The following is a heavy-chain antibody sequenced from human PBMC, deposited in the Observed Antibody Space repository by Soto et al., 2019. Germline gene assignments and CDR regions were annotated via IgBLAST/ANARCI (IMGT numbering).Heavy chain of an antibody. J-gene: IGHJ5*02. V-gene: IGHV1-18*01. CDR1: GYTFTSYG. D-gene: IGHD3-3*01. CDR2: ISAYNGNT. CDR3: ARVPGPYYDFCCCYSTSLNPNWFLP. Sequence: ASVKVSCKASGYTFTSYGISWVRQAPGQGLEWMGWISAYNGNTNYAQKLQGRVTTTTDTSASTAYMELRSLRPDDTAVYYCARVPGPYYDFCCCYSTSLNPNWFLPSGPATLVTLSS.